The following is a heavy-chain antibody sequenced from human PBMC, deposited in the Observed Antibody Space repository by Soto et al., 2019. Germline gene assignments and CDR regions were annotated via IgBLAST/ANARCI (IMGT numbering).Heavy chain of an antibody. CDR2: IGTSETIR. Sequence: EVQLEESGGGLVHPGGSLRLSCAASGFTFSSYEMNWVRQVPGKGLQWVSYIGTSETIRYYADSVKGRFTISRDNAKNSLYLQMNSLRAEDTAIYYCARETLTLFGGVRDNVYYGMDVWGPGTTVTVSS. D-gene: IGHD3-3*01. J-gene: IGHJ6*02. CDR3: ARETLTLFGGVRDNVYYGMDV. V-gene: IGHV3-48*03. CDR1: GFTFSSYE.